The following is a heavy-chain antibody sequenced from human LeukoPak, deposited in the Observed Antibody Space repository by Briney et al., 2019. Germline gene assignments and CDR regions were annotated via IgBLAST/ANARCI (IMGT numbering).Heavy chain of an antibody. Sequence: GASVTVSFKVSGYSFTCYYFHWVRQAPGQGFEWMGWINPNRGGTNYVQKFQSRVTLTKDTSISTAFMELYSLRSDDTAVYYCARDLPSGNHQRFYFDYWGRGTLITVSS. J-gene: IGHJ4*02. CDR2: INPNRGGT. V-gene: IGHV1-2*02. CDR1: GYSFTCYY. CDR3: ARDLPSGNHQRFYFDY. D-gene: IGHD1-14*01.